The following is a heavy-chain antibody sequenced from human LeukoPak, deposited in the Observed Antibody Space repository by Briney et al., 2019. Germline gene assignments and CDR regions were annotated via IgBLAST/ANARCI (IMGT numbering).Heavy chain of an antibody. D-gene: IGHD4-11*01. V-gene: IGHV3-7*01. Sequence: ETLSLTCAVYGGSFSGYYWSWVRQVPGKGLEWLANIKVDGSETYYVDSLKGRFTISRDNAKNSVYLQMNSLRVEDTAVYYCARDGHWEVTRGHYFDYWGQGTLVTVSS. J-gene: IGHJ4*02. CDR1: GGSFSGYY. CDR2: IKVDGSET. CDR3: ARDGHWEVTRGHYFDY.